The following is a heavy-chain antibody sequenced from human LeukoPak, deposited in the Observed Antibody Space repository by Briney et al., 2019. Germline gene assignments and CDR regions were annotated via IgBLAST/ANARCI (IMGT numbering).Heavy chain of an antibody. CDR2: IYTSGST. D-gene: IGHD2-15*01. CDR1: GGSISSYY. J-gene: IGHJ5*02. V-gene: IGHV4-4*07. Sequence: SETLSLTCTVSGGSISSYYWSWIRQPAGKGLEWIGRIYTSGSTNYNPSLKSRVTMSVDTSKNQFSLKLSSVTAADTAVYYCASSRIRSIKNWFDPWGQGTLVTVSS. CDR3: ASSRIRSIKNWFDP.